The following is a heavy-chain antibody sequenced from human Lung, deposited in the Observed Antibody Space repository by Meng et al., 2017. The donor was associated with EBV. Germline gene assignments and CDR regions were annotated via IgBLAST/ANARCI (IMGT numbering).Heavy chain of an antibody. CDR2: IYTSGST. CDR1: GGSISSSS. D-gene: IGHD5-12*01. CDR3: ARDPGLGYSGYDGILGY. V-gene: IGHV4-4*07. Sequence: RRRPGLVCVRPVATLALPSTAPGGSISSSSWVWIRQPAGKGLEWIGRIYTSGSTNYNPSLKSRVTMSVDTSKNQFSLKLSSVTAADTAVYYCARDPGLGYSGYDGILGYWGQGTLVTVSS. J-gene: IGHJ4*02.